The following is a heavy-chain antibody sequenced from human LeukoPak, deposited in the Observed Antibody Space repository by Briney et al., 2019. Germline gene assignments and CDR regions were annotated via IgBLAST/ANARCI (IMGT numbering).Heavy chain of an antibody. CDR1: GFTFSSYP. J-gene: IGHJ4*02. V-gene: IGHV3-23*01. D-gene: IGHD3-10*01. Sequence: GVSLRLSCAASGFTFSSYPMTWVRQAPGKGLEWVSTISSSAGDTHYADSVKGRFTISRDNSKNSLYLQMNSLRAEDTAVYYCAKYYYTSGSSGGRVFDYWGQGTLVTVSS. CDR3: AKYYYTSGSSGGRVFDY. CDR2: ISSSAGDT.